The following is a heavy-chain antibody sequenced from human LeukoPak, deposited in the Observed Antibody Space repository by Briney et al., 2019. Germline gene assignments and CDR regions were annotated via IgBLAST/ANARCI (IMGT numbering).Heavy chain of an antibody. V-gene: IGHV1-46*01. CDR2: INPTSVGR. CDR1: GYTFTNYF. J-gene: IGHJ2*01. Sequence: ASVKVSCKASGYTFTNYFVHWVRQASGQGLEWMGIINPTSVGRDYAQKFQGRITMTRDTSTSTVYMELNSLRSDDTAVYYCARMGRGDQNWYFDLWGRGTLITVSS. D-gene: IGHD4-17*01. CDR3: ARMGRGDQNWYFDL.